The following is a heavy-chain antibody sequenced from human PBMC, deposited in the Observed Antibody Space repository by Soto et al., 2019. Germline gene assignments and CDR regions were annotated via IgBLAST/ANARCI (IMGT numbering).Heavy chain of an antibody. CDR3: AMAYCSSTSCYRDD. D-gene: IGHD2-2*02. V-gene: IGHV1-69*02. Sequence: QVQLVQSGAEVKKPGSSVKVSCKASGGTFSSYTISWVRQAPGQGLEWMGRFIPILGIANYAQKFQGRVTTPADTSTSTAYMELSSLRSEDTAVYYCAMAYCSSTSCYRDDWGQGTLVTVSS. CDR1: GGTFSSYT. CDR2: FIPILGIA. J-gene: IGHJ4*02.